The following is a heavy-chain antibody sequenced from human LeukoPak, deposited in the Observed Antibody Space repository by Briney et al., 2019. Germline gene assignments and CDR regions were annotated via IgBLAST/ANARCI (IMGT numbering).Heavy chain of an antibody. CDR3: ASLMVRGVTFINWFDP. CDR1: GGSISSYY. V-gene: IGHV4-59*01. Sequence: SETPSLTCTVSGGSISSYYWSWIRQPPGKGLEWIGYIYYSGSTNYNPSLKSRVTISVDTSKNQFSLKLSSVTAADTAVYYCASLMVRGVTFINWFDPWGQGTLVTVSS. CDR2: IYYSGST. J-gene: IGHJ5*02. D-gene: IGHD3-10*01.